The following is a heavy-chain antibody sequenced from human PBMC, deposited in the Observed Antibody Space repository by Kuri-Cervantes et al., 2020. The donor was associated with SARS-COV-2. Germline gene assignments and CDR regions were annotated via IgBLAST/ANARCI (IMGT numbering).Heavy chain of an antibody. CDR2: IYPGDSDT. CDR3: GRDKGIIMLGGVISTAPCFDY. J-gene: IGHJ4*02. Sequence: GESLKISCEISGYTFTNYWIGWVRQMPGKGLEWMGIIYPGDSDTRNSPSFQGQVTISVDTSNSTAYLQWSSMNASDTAMYYCGRDKGIIMLGGVISTAPCFDYWGQGTQVTVSS. CDR1: GYTFTNYW. V-gene: IGHV5-51*01. D-gene: IGHD3-10*01.